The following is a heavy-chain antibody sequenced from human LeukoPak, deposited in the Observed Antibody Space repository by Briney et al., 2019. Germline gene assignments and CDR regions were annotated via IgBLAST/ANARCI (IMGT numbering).Heavy chain of an antibody. CDR1: GDSMNTYY. D-gene: IGHD3-22*01. Sequence: SETLSLTCTVSGDSMNTYYWSWIRQPAGKGLEWIGHVYSTGSTIYNPSLKSLVTISIGTSKNEFSLNLDSMTAADTAVYYCARGGWLPPDYWGQGTLVTVSS. CDR2: VYSTGST. J-gene: IGHJ4*02. CDR3: ARGGWLPPDY. V-gene: IGHV4-4*07.